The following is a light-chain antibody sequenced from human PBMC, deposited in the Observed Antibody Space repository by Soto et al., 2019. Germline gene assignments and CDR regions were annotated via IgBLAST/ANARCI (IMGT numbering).Light chain of an antibody. J-gene: IGKJ5*01. CDR2: DAS. CDR1: QSVRSN. V-gene: IGKV3-15*01. CDR3: QQYNNWPPLT. Sequence: VMTQSPASLSVSPGERATLSCRASQSVRSNLAWYQQKPGQAPSLLIYDASTRATGVPARFSGTGSGTEFTLTISSLQSEEFAVYYCQQYNNWPPLTFGQGTRLEIK.